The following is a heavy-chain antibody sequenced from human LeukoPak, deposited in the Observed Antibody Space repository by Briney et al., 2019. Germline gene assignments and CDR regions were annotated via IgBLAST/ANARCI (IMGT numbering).Heavy chain of an antibody. J-gene: IGHJ4*02. D-gene: IGHD6-13*01. V-gene: IGHV3-48*03. CDR3: ARGGWRVAAANFYY. Sequence: GGSLRLSCAASGFTFSSYEMNWVRQAPGKGLEWVSYISSSGSTIYYADSVKGRFTISRDNAKNSLYLQMNSLRAEDTAVYYCARGGWRVAAANFYYWGQGTLVTVSS. CDR2: ISSSGSTI. CDR1: GFTFSSYE.